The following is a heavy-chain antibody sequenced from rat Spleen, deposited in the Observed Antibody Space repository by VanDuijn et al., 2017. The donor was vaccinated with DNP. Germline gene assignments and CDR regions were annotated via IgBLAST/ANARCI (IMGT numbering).Heavy chain of an antibody. D-gene: IGHD1-10*01. CDR3: TTEMETTVDY. Sequence: EVQLVESGGGLVQPGRSLKLSCAASGFTFSNYDMAWVRQAPTKGLEWVASITNSGGSTYYLATVKGRFTISRDNAKSTLNLQMDSLRSEDTATYYCTTEMETTVDYWGQGVMVTVSS. J-gene: IGHJ2*01. V-gene: IGHV5-27*01. CDR1: GFTFSNYD. CDR2: ITNSGGST.